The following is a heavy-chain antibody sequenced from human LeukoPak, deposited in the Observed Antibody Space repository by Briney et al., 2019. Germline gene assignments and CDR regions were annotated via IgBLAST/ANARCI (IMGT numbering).Heavy chain of an antibody. CDR1: GGTFSSYA. CDR2: IIPILGIA. V-gene: IGHV1-69*04. J-gene: IGHJ4*02. Sequence: ASVKVPCKASGGTFSSYAISWVRQAPGQGLEWMGRIIPILGIANYAQKFQGRVTITADKSTSTAYMELSSLRSEDTAVYYCAREWNDSSGYYYDYWGQGTLVTVSS. CDR3: AREWNDSSGYYYDY. D-gene: IGHD3-22*01.